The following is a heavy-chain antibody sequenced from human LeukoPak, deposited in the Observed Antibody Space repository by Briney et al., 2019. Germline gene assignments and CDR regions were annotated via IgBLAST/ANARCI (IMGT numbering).Heavy chain of an antibody. CDR1: GGSFSGYY. CDR2: INHSGST. V-gene: IGHV4-34*01. D-gene: IGHD2-2*01. CDR3: ARGRCSSTSCYCDY. Sequence: EPSETLSLTCAVYGGSFSGYYWSWIRQPPGKGLEWIGEINHSGSTNYNPSLKSRVTISVDTSKNQFSLKLSSVTAADTAVYYCARGRCSSTSCYCDYWGQGTLVTVSS. J-gene: IGHJ4*02.